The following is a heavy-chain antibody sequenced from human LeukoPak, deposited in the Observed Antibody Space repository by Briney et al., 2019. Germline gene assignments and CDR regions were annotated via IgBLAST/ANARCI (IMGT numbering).Heavy chain of an antibody. CDR3: ARAPRSIRYYYYGMDV. V-gene: IGHV4-34*01. CDR2: INHSGST. CDR1: GGSFSGYY. J-gene: IGHJ6*04. Sequence: SETVSLTCAVYGGSFSGYYWSWIRQPPGKGLEWIGEINHSGSTNYNPSLKSRVTISVDTSKNQFSLKLSSVTATDTAVYYCARAPRSIRYYYYGMDVWGKGTTVTVSS. D-gene: IGHD6-6*01.